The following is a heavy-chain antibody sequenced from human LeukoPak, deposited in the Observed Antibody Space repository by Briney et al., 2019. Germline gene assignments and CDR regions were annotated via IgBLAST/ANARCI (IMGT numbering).Heavy chain of an antibody. V-gene: IGHV4-4*07. CDR2: IYSSGST. D-gene: IGHD4-17*01. CDR3: ARHYYGDYYFDY. CDR1: GGSISSYY. Sequence: PSETLSLTCIVSGGSISSYYWSWIRQPAGKGLEWIGRIYSSGSTNYNASLTSRVTMSVDTSKNQLSLKVSSVTAADTAVYYCARHYYGDYYFDYWGQGTLVTVSS. J-gene: IGHJ4*02.